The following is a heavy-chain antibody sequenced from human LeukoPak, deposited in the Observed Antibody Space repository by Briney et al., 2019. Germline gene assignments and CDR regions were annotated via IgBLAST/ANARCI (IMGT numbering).Heavy chain of an antibody. V-gene: IGHV3-30-3*01. CDR3: VRGVGLYDTIGYFDY. CDR1: GFTFSICA. CDR2: LSYDGINK. D-gene: IGHD3-22*01. J-gene: IGHJ4*02. Sequence: GGSLRLSCAASGFTFSICAMHWVRQAPGQGLEWVATLSYDGINKHYTESVKGRFTISRDNSKDTLYLQMSSLRPEDTGVYYCVRGVGLYDTIGYFDYWGQGTLVAVSS.